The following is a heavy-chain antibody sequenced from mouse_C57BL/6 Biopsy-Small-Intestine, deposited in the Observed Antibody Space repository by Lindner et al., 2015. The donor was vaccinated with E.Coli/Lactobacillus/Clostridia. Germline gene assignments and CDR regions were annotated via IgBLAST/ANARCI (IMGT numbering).Heavy chain of an antibody. D-gene: IGHD1-1*01. CDR1: GYTFTSHW. CDR2: IFPESRSS. J-gene: IGHJ2*01. CDR3: APFITTVDYYFDQ. Sequence: VQLQESGPELVRPGASVKIPCKVPGYTFTSHWMQWVRQRPGQGLEWIGEIFPESRSSYYNEKLKGKATLTVDTSSSTAYMQLSSLTYEDSVVYFCAPFITTVDYYFDQWGLGTTLTVSS. V-gene: IGHV1-56*01.